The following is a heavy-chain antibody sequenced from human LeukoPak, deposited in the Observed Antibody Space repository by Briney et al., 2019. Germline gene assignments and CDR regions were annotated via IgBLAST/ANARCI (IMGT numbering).Heavy chain of an antibody. V-gene: IGHV3-21*01. CDR1: GFTFSTYT. CDR3: ARASDYDSVWGSYRYYDWFDP. J-gene: IGHJ5*02. D-gene: IGHD3-16*02. Sequence: PGGSLRLSCAASGFTFSTYTMNWVRQAPGKGLGWVSSISGSSSYIYYADSVKGRFTISRDNAKNSLYLQMNSLRADDTAVYYCARASDYDSVWGSYRYYDWFDPWGQGTLVTVSS. CDR2: ISGSSSYI.